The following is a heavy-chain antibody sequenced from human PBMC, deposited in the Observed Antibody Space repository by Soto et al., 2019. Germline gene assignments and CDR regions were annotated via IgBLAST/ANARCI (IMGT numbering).Heavy chain of an antibody. CDR1: GFTFSDYY. Sequence: GGSLRLSCAASGFTFSDYYMTWIRQAPGKGLEWVSYIDNSGTIKYYADSVKGRFTISRDNTKNSLSLQMNSLGAEDTAIYYCARIEGDCSGGSCYSGGFDYCGQGPPVTVSS. J-gene: IGHJ4*02. V-gene: IGHV3-11*01. CDR2: IDNSGTIK. D-gene: IGHD2-15*01. CDR3: ARIEGDCSGGSCYSGGFDY.